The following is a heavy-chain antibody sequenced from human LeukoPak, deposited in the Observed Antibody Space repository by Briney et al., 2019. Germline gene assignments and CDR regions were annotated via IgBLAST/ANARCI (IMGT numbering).Heavy chain of an antibody. CDR1: GFTFSSYA. V-gene: IGHV3-23*01. J-gene: IGHJ4*02. CDR3: AKDVSGIAAAGHFDY. D-gene: IGHD6-13*01. Sequence: SGGSLRLSCAASGFTFSSYAMSWVRQAPGKGLEWVSAISGSGGSTYYADSVKGRFTISRDSSKNTLYLQMNSLRAEDTAVYYCAKDVSGIAAAGHFDYWGQGTLVTVSS. CDR2: ISGSGGST.